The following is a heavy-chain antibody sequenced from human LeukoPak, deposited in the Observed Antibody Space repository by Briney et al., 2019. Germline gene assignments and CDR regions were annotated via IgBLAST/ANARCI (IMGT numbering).Heavy chain of an antibody. CDR1: GFTFSSYA. Sequence: PGGSLRLSCAASGFTFSSYAMHWVRQAPGKGLEWVAVISYDGSNKYYADSVKGRFTISRDNSKNTLYLQMNSLRAEDTAVYYCAKGGRSSWSFEGYWGQGTLVTVSS. V-gene: IGHV3-30-3*01. J-gene: IGHJ4*02. D-gene: IGHD6-13*01. CDR3: AKGGRSSWSFEGY. CDR2: ISYDGSNK.